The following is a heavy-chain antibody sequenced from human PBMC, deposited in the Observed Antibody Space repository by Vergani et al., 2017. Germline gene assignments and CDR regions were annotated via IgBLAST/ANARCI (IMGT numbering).Heavy chain of an antibody. J-gene: IGHJ4*02. CDR1: SHTFQTYG. CDR3: AREEEATWNY. Sequence: QVQLVPSGAALKTPGASVSVSCKGSSHTFQTYGISWVRQAPGKGLEWMAWIRPYTGHTIYAQKFQGRVTMTRDTSTSTDYMELRSLGTDDTAVYYCAREEEATWNYWGQGTLVTISS. V-gene: IGHV1-18*01. D-gene: IGHD5-12*01. CDR2: IRPYTGHT.